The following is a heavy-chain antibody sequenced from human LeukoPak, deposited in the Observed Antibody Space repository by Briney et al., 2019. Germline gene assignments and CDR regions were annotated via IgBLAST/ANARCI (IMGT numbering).Heavy chain of an antibody. D-gene: IGHD1-26*01. CDR2: FDPEDGET. CDR1: GYTLTELS. Sequence: ASVKVSCKVSGYTLTELSMHWVRQAPGKGLEWMGGFDPEDGETIYAQKFQGRVTMTADTSTSTAYMELRSLRSDDTAVYYCARPGASGSYYLRDDYYYYGMDVWGQGTTVTVSS. CDR3: ARPGASGSYYLRDDYYYYGMDV. J-gene: IGHJ6*02. V-gene: IGHV1-24*01.